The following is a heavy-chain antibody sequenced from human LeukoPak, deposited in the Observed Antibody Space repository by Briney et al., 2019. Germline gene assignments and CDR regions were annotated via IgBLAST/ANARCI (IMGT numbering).Heavy chain of an antibody. Sequence: SETLSLTCAVYGGSFSGYYWSWIRQPPGKGLEWIGEINHSGSTNYNPSLKSRVTISVDTSKNQFSLKLSSVTAADTAVYYCARGYSSSSWNYWGQGTLVTVSS. J-gene: IGHJ4*02. CDR2: INHSGST. D-gene: IGHD6-6*01. CDR1: GGSFSGYY. V-gene: IGHV4-34*01. CDR3: ARGYSSSSWNY.